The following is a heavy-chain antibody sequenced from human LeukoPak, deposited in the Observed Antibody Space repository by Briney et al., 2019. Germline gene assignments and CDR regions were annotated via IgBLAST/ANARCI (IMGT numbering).Heavy chain of an antibody. J-gene: IGHJ6*02. V-gene: IGHV1-69*04. CDR1: GGTFSSYA. CDR2: IIPILGIA. D-gene: IGHD5-24*01. CDR3: ASIVEMASNYGMDV. Sequence: GASVKVSCKASGGTFSSYAISWVRQAPGQGLEWMGRIIPILGIANYAQKFQGRVTITADKSTSTAYMELSSLRSEDTAVYYCASIVEMASNYGMDVWGQGTTVTVSS.